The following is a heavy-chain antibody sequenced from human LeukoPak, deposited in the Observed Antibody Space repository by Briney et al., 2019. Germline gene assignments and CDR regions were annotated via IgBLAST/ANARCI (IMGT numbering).Heavy chain of an antibody. CDR2: ISYSGST. J-gene: IGHJ4*02. CDR3: GTYPAY. D-gene: IGHD2-8*01. V-gene: IGHV4-59*01. Sequence: SETLSLTCTVSGGSIRSYYWSWIRQPPGKGLEWIGYISYSGSTNYNPSLKSRVTISVDTPKNQFSLKLSSVTAADTAVYYCGTYPAYWGQGTLVTVSS. CDR1: GGSIRSYY.